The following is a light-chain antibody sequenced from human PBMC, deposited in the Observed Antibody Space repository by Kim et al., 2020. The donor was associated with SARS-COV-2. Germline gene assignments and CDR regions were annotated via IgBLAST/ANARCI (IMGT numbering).Light chain of an antibody. CDR1: QSIGSSY. CDR2: AAS. V-gene: IGKV3-20*01. Sequence: EIVLTQSPGTLSLSPGERATLSCRASQSIGSSYLAWYQQKPGQAPRLLILAASSRATGIPDRFSGSGSGTDFTLTISRLEPEDFAVYYSQQYSRSVTFGGGTKVDIK. J-gene: IGKJ4*01. CDR3: QQYSRSVT.